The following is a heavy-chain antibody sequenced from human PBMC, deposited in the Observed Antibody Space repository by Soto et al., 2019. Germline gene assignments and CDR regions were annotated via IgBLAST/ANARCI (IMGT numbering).Heavy chain of an antibody. CDR2: IYHSGST. J-gene: IGHJ4*02. CDR1: GGSISSSNW. D-gene: IGHD3-22*01. CDR3: ARVARYYYDSSGYLYYFDY. V-gene: IGHV4-4*02. Sequence: PSETLSLTCVVSGGSISSSNWWSWVRQPPGKGLEWIGEIYHSGSTNYNPSLKSRVTISVDKSKNQFSLKLSSVTAADTAVYYCARVARYYYDSSGYLYYFDYWGQGTLVTVSS.